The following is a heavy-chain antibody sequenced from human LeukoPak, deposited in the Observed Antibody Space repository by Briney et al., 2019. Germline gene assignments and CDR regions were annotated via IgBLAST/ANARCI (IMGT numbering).Heavy chain of an antibody. D-gene: IGHD6-19*01. J-gene: IGHJ4*02. CDR2: ISGTSNTI. V-gene: IGHV3-48*01. CDR1: GFTFSTYS. Sequence: GGSLRLSCVASGFTFSTYSMNWVRQAPGKGLEWVSYISGTSNTIYYADSVKGRFTISRDNAKNSLYLQVNSLRVEDTAIYYCARDLGSYSSGWYMGFDYWGQGTPVTVSS. CDR3: ARDLGSYSSGWYMGFDY.